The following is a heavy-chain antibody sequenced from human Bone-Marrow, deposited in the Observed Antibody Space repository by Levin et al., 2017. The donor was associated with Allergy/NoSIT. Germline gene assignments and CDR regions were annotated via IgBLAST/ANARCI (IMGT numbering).Heavy chain of an antibody. J-gene: IGHJ4*02. Sequence: PGGSLRLSCAAPGFTFKSYAMHWVRQVPGKGLEWVAIISYEGSNTYYADSVRGRFTISRDDSKNTLYLQMNNVRPEDTAVYYCARVATSHFYYGLCDYWGQGTPVTVSS. V-gene: IGHV3-30-3*01. CDR3: ARVATSHFYYGLCDY. D-gene: IGHD3-10*01. CDR1: GFTFKSYA. CDR2: ISYEGSNT.